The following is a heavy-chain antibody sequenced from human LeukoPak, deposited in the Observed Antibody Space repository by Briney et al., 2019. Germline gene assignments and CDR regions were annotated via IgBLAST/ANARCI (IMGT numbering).Heavy chain of an antibody. CDR3: ARDNFSGHRDY. CDR2: IKQDGSEK. J-gene: IGHJ4*02. CDR1: GFTLSSYW. Sequence: QPGGSLRLSCAASGFTLSSYWMSWVRQSPGKGREWVAKIKQDGSEKYYVHSVKGRFTISRDNAKKSLYLQMKSLRAEDTAVYYCARDNFSGHRDYWGQGTLVTVSS. D-gene: IGHD3-10*01. V-gene: IGHV3-7*03.